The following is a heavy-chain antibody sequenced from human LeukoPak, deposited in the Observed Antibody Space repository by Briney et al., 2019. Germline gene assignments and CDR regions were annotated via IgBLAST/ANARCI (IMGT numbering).Heavy chain of an antibody. CDR2: IHYSGST. CDR1: GDSISSSSYC. V-gene: IGHV4-30-4*08. CDR3: ARGELVYDY. Sequence: PSETLSLTCTVSGDSISSSSYCWGWIRQPPGKGLEWIGYIHYSGSTFYNPSLKSRVTMSVDTSKNQFSLKLNSVTAADTAVYYCARGELVYDYWGQGTLVTVSS. J-gene: IGHJ4*02. D-gene: IGHD6-13*01.